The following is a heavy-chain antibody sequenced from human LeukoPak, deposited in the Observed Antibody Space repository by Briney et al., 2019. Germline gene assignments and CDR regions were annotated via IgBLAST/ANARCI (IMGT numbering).Heavy chain of an antibody. Sequence: SGTPSLTCTVSGGYIGSYYWSWIRQSAGKGLEWIGRIHTSENTDYNPSLKSRVTMSVDMSTSQFSLRLTSVTAADTAVYYCAREGDYGDYSKSFYYMDVWGKGTTVTASS. CDR2: IHTSENT. J-gene: IGHJ6*03. CDR1: GGYIGSYY. V-gene: IGHV4-4*07. CDR3: AREGDYGDYSKSFYYMDV. D-gene: IGHD4-17*01.